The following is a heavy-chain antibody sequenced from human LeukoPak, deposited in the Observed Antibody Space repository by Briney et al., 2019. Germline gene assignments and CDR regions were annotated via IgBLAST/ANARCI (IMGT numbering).Heavy chain of an antibody. Sequence: PGGSLRLSCAASGFTFSSYAMHWVRQAPGKGLEWVAVVSYDGSNKYYADSVKGRFTISRDNVKNSLYLQMNSLRAEDTAVYYCARHNGWYDHWGQGTLVTVSS. J-gene: IGHJ5*02. CDR3: ARHNGWYDH. CDR2: VSYDGSNK. CDR1: GFTFSSYA. V-gene: IGHV3-30-3*01. D-gene: IGHD2-8*01.